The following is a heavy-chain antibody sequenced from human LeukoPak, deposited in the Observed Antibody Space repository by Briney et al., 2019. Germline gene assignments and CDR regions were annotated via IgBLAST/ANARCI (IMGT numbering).Heavy chain of an antibody. Sequence: GGSLRLSCAASGFTFSSYSMNWVRQAPGKGLEWVSCISSSSSTIYYADSVKGRFTISRDNAKNSLYLQMNSLRDEDTAVYYCARTPHVTIFGVVGNFDYWGQGTLVTVSS. CDR1: GFTFSSYS. CDR3: ARTPHVTIFGVVGNFDY. V-gene: IGHV3-48*02. J-gene: IGHJ4*02. CDR2: ISSSSSTI. D-gene: IGHD3-3*01.